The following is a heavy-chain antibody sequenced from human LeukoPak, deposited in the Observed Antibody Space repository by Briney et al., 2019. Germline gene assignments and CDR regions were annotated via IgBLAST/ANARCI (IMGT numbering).Heavy chain of an antibody. J-gene: IGHJ6*02. V-gene: IGHV3-21*01. CDR3: ARDGYSYGYYGMDV. Sequence: PGGSLRLSCAASGFTFSSYSMNWVRQAPGKGLEWVSSISSSSSYIYYADSVKSRFTISRDNAKNSLYLQMNSLRAEDTAVYYCARDGYSYGYYGMDVWGQGTTVTVSS. CDR1: GFTFSSYS. D-gene: IGHD5-18*01. CDR2: ISSSSSYI.